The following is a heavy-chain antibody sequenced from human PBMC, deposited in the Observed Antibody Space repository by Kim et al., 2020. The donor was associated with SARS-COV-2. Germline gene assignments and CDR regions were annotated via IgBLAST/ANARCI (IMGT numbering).Heavy chain of an antibody. V-gene: IGHV3-23*01. CDR3: AAGDYFLDY. J-gene: IGHJ4*02. CDR2: ITGSGDST. D-gene: IGHD4-17*01. CDR1: GITFNSYA. Sequence: GGSLRLSCAASGITFNSYAMNWVRQAPGKGLEWVSVITGSGDSTNYADSVKGRFTISRDNSKNTLYLQMNSLRAEDTAIYYCAAGDYFLDYWAQGTLVTV.